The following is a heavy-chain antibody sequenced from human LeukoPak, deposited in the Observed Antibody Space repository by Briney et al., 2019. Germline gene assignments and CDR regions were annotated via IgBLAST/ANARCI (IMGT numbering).Heavy chain of an antibody. CDR3: ARSQDFDY. CDR2: ISSSSSTI. V-gene: IGHV3-48*01. J-gene: IGHJ4*02. Sequence: GGSLRLSCAASGFIFSSYSMNWVRQAPGKGLQWVSYISSSSSTIYYADSVKGRFTISRDNAKNSLYLQMNSLRAEDTAVYYCARSQDFDYWGQGTLVTVSS. CDR1: GFIFSSYS.